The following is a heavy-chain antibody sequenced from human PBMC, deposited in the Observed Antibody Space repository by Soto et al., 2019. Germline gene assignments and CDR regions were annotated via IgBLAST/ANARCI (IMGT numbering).Heavy chain of an antibody. Sequence: GGSLRLSCAASGFTFSSYGMHWVRQAPGKGLEWVAVISYDGSNKYYADSVKGRFTISRDNSKNTLYLQMNSLRAEDTAVYYCAKESLTDSYYYYYYMDVWGKGTTVTVSS. D-gene: IGHD2-15*01. CDR3: AKESLTDSYYYYYYMDV. J-gene: IGHJ6*03. CDR1: GFTFSSYG. CDR2: ISYDGSNK. V-gene: IGHV3-30*18.